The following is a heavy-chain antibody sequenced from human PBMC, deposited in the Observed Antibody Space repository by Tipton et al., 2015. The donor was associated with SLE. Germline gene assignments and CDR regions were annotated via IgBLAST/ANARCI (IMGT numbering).Heavy chain of an antibody. D-gene: IGHD6-13*01. V-gene: IGHV3-7*05. CDR2: IKQDGSEK. J-gene: IGHJ1*01. CDR1: GFSFTTYW. Sequence: SLRLSCAASGFSFTTYWMSWVRQAPGKGLEWVGQIKQDGSEKHYGDSVQGRFTISRDNAKNLVYLQMSSLRVDDTAVYYCARDSAPLVIEAAGTGYFQHWGQGTLVTVSS. CDR3: ARDSAPLVIEAAGTGYFQH.